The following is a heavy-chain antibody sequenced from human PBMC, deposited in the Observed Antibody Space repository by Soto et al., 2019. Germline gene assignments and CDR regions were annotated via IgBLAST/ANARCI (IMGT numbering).Heavy chain of an antibody. CDR2: IYSGGST. CDR1: GFTVSSNY. V-gene: IGHV3-53*01. Sequence: GGSLRLSCAASGFTVSSNYMSWVRQAPGKGLEWVSVIYSGGSTYYADSVKGRFTISRDNSKNTLYLQMNSLRAEDTAVYYCARDRRSIAARPSSREVDYYYGMDVWGQGTTVTVSS. J-gene: IGHJ6*02. CDR3: ARDRRSIAARPSSREVDYYYGMDV. D-gene: IGHD6-6*01.